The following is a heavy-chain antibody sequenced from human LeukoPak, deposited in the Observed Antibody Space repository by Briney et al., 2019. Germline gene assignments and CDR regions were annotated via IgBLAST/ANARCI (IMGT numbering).Heavy chain of an antibody. CDR3: AGEDYSYYAFNI. Sequence: SETLSLTCTVSGGSISSYYWSWIRQPPGKGLEWIGYIYYSGSTDYNPSLKSRVTISVDTSKNQFSLKLSSVTAADTAVYYCAGEDYSYYAFNIWGQGTMVTVSS. CDR1: GGSISSYY. V-gene: IGHV4-59*01. CDR2: IYYSGST. D-gene: IGHD2-15*01. J-gene: IGHJ3*02.